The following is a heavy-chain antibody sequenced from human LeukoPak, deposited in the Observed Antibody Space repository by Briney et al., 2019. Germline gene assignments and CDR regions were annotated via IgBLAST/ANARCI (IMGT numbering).Heavy chain of an antibody. CDR3: AKDFSSGYYYFDY. CDR1: GFIFDDYA. J-gene: IGHJ4*02. V-gene: IGHV3-9*01. D-gene: IGHD3-22*01. Sequence: GGSLRLSCEASGFIFDDYAIHWVRQAPGKGLEWVSGINWNSGSKHYADSVKGRFTISRDNAKNSLFLQMNSLRPEDTALYYCAKDFSSGYYYFDYWGQGTLVTVSS. CDR2: INWNSGSK.